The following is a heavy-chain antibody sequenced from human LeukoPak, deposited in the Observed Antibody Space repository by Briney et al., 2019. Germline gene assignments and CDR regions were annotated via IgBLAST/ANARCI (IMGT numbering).Heavy chain of an antibody. Sequence: GGSLRLSCAASGFTFSSYSMNWVRQAPGKGLEWVSSISSSSSYIYYADSVKGRFTISRDNAKNSLYLQMNSLRAGDTAVYYCARALTMIVNDAFDIWGQGTMVTVSS. CDR2: ISSSSSYI. CDR1: GFTFSSYS. J-gene: IGHJ3*02. CDR3: ARALTMIVNDAFDI. V-gene: IGHV3-21*01. D-gene: IGHD3-22*01.